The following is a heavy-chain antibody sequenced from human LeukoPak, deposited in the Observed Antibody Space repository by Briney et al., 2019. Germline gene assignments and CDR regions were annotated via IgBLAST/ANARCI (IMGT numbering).Heavy chain of an antibody. D-gene: IGHD6-19*01. V-gene: IGHV3-33*06. J-gene: IGHJ6*03. CDR1: GFAFSSYG. CDR2: ICFDGSNK. Sequence: GGSLRLSCAASGFAFSSYGMHGVGQAPGRGLEGVAVICFDGSNKYYADSVKGRLTISRDNSKNTLYLQMNSLSAEDTAVYYCAKVALEWLNYYYYCYMDVWRKGTTVTVSS. CDR3: AKVALEWLNYYYYCYMDV.